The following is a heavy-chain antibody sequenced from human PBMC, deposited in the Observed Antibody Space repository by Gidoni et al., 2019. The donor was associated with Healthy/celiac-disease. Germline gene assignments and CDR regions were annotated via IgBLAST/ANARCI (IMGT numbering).Heavy chain of an antibody. Sequence: QVQLQESGPGLVKPSGTLSLTCAVSGGSISSSNWWSWVRQPPGKGLEWIGEIYHSGSTNYNPSLKSRVTISVDKSKNQFSLKLSSVTAADTAVYYCARGSSGYSYGYRGGVFDYWGQGTLVTVSS. D-gene: IGHD5-18*01. CDR2: IYHSGST. V-gene: IGHV4-4*02. J-gene: IGHJ4*02. CDR3: ARGSSGYSYGYRGGVFDY. CDR1: GGSISSSNW.